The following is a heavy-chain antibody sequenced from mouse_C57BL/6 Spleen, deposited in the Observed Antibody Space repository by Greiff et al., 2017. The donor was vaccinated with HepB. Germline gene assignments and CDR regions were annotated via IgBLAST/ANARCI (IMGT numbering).Heavy chain of an antibody. V-gene: IGHV1-80*01. CDR1: GYAFSSYW. J-gene: IGHJ2*01. CDR2: IYPGDGDT. Sequence: VKLMESGAELVKPGASVKISCKASGYAFSSYWMNWVKQRPGKGLEWIGQIYPGDGDTNYNGKFKGKATLTADKSSSTAYMQLSSLTSEDSAVYFCARFDEPYYFDYWGQGTTLTVSS. CDR3: ARFDEPYYFDY.